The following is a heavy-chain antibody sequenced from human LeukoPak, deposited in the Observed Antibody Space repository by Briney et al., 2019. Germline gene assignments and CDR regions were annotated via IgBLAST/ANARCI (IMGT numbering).Heavy chain of an antibody. Sequence: SETLSLTCTVSGGSISSYYWSWVRQPPGKGLEWIGYIYYSGSTNYNPSLKSRVAISVDTSKNQFSLKLSSVTAADTAVYYCAKVGYSSSWSSLGYYYGMDVWGQGTTVTVSS. CDR3: AKVGYSSSWSSLGYYYGMDV. J-gene: IGHJ6*01. CDR2: IYYSGST. CDR1: GGSISSYY. V-gene: IGHV4-59*12. D-gene: IGHD6-13*01.